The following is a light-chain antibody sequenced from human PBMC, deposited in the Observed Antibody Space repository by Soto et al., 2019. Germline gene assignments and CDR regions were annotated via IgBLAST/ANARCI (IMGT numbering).Light chain of an antibody. CDR1: SSDAGGYNY. V-gene: IGLV2-8*01. CDR2: EVS. Sequence: QSALAQPPSASGSPGQSVTISCTGTSSDAGGYNYVSWYQQHPGKAPKLIIYEVSKRPSGVPDRFSGSKSGSTASLTVSGLQAEDEADYYCSSYAGSNIHYVFGTGTKVTVL. J-gene: IGLJ1*01. CDR3: SSYAGSNIHYV.